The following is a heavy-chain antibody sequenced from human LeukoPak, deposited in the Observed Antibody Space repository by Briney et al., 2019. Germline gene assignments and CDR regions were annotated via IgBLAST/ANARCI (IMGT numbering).Heavy chain of an antibody. Sequence: PGGSLRLSCAASGFTFSSYAMHWVRQAPGKGLEYVSAISSNGGSTYYANSVKGRFTISRDHSKNTLYLQMGSLRAEDMAVYYCARGGPGYSSSFIHAFDIWGQGTMVTVSS. V-gene: IGHV3-64*01. CDR2: ISSNGGST. J-gene: IGHJ3*02. CDR3: ARGGPGYSSSFIHAFDI. CDR1: GFTFSSYA. D-gene: IGHD6-13*01.